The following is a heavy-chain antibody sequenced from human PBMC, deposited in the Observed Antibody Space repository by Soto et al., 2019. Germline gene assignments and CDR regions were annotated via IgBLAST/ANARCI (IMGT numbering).Heavy chain of an antibody. J-gene: IGHJ4*02. CDR2: MNPNSGNT. Sequence: QVQLVQSGAEVKKPGASVKVSCKASGYTFTSYDINWVRQATGQGLEWMGWMNPNSGNTGDAQKFQGRVTMTRNTSISTAYMELSSLRSEDTAVYYCARIPHYDYIWGSYRYTVYDYWGQGTLVTVSS. CDR1: GYTFTSYD. CDR3: ARIPHYDYIWGSYRYTVYDY. V-gene: IGHV1-8*01. D-gene: IGHD3-16*02.